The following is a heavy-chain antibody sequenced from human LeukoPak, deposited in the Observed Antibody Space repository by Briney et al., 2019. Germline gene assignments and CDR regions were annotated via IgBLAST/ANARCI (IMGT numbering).Heavy chain of an antibody. V-gene: IGHV3-43D*04. CDR3: AKDRGVGELWN. D-gene: IGHD3-10*01. CDR2: ISWDGCST. J-gene: IGHJ4*02. CDR1: GFTFDDYA. Sequence: PGGSLRLSCAACGFTFDDYAMHWVRQAPGKGLEWVSLISWDGCSTYYADSVKGRFTISRDNSKNSLYLQMNSLRAEDTALYYCAKDRGVGELWNWGQGTLVTVSS.